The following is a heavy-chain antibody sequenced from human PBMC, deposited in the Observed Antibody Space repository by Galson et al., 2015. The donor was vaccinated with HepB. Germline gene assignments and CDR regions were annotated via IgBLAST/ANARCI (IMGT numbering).Heavy chain of an antibody. CDR3: ARDRARYYYYYGMDV. D-gene: IGHD3-10*01. J-gene: IGHJ6*02. CDR1: GCTFSNYA. V-gene: IGHV3-30*04. CDR2: ISYDGSNK. Sequence: SLRLSCAASGCTFSNYAMHWVRQAPGKGLEWVAVISYDGSNKYYADSVKGGFTISRDNSKNTPYLQMNSLRAEDTAVYYCARDRARYYYYYGMDVWGQGTPVTVSS.